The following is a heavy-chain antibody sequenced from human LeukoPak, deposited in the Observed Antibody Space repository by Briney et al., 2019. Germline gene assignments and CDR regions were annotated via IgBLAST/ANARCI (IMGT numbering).Heavy chain of an antibody. V-gene: IGHV4-59*01. CDR1: GGSISSYY. Sequence: PSETLSLTCTVSGGSISSYYWSWIRQPPGKGLEWIGYIYYSGSTNYNPSLKSRVTISVDTSKNQFSLKLSSVTAADTAVYYCARGRYFDLFSHSFYFYGLDVWGQGATVTVSS. D-gene: IGHD3-9*01. J-gene: IGHJ6*02. CDR2: IYYSGST. CDR3: ARGRYFDLFSHSFYFYGLDV.